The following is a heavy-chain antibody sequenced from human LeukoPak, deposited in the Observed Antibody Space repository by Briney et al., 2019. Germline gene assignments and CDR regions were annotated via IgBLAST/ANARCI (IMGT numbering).Heavy chain of an antibody. V-gene: IGHV3-30*18. Sequence: GGSLRLSCAASGFTFSSYGMHWVRQAPGKGLEWVAVISYDGTNKYYADSVKGRFTISRDNSKNTLYLQMNSLRAEDTAVYYCAKDSLLIAARPGFYFDYWGQGTLVTVSS. D-gene: IGHD6-6*01. CDR1: GFTFSSYG. J-gene: IGHJ4*02. CDR2: ISYDGTNK. CDR3: AKDSLLIAARPGFYFDY.